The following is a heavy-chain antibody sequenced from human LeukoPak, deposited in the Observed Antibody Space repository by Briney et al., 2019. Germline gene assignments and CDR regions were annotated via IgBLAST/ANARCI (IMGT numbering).Heavy chain of an antibody. CDR3: ARDYADYVGYFFFDY. Sequence: VGSLRLSCAASGLTFNNYAIGWGREAPGEGGEWVSAISGGVEATYYADSAKGGFTISRDNSQNTLYLPMNGLRAEDTAVYYCARDYADYVGYFFFDYWGQGTLVTVSS. V-gene: IGHV3-23*01. CDR2: ISGGVEAT. D-gene: IGHD4-17*01. CDR1: GLTFNNYA. J-gene: IGHJ4*02.